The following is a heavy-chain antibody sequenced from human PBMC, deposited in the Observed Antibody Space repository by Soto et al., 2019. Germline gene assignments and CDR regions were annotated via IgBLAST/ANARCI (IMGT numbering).Heavy chain of an antibody. CDR2: SYYSGST. D-gene: IGHD2-21*02. CDR3: ARLDCGGDCYPTTNWFAP. J-gene: IGHJ5*02. CDR1: GGSISSGGYY. Sequence: QVQLQQSGPGLVKPSQTLSLTCTVSGGSISSGGYYWSWIRQHPGKGLEWIGYSYYSGSTYYNPSLKSRVIISVDTSKNQFSLKLSSVTAADTAVYYCARLDCGGDCYPTTNWFAPWGQGTLVTVSS. V-gene: IGHV4-31*03.